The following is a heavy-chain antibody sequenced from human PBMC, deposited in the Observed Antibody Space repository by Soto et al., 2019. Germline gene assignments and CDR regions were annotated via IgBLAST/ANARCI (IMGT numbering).Heavy chain of an antibody. CDR3: ARQSYDILTGYYIYYYYGMDV. V-gene: IGHV4-39*01. J-gene: IGHJ6*02. D-gene: IGHD3-9*01. CDR1: GGSISSSSYY. Sequence: SETLSLTCTVSGGSISSSSYYWGWIRQPPGKGLEWIGSIYYSGSTYYNPSLKSRVTISVDTSKNQFSLKLSSVTAADTAVYYCARQSYDILTGYYIYYYYGMDVWGQGTTVTVSS. CDR2: IYYSGST.